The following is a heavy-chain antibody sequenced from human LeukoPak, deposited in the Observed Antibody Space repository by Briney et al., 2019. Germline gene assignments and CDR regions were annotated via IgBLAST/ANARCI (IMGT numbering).Heavy chain of an antibody. CDR2: IGGSDGVT. CDR1: GFTFSNCA. Sequence: GGSLRLSCAASGFTFSNCAMSWVRKAPGKGLDWVSAIGGSDGVTLYADSVKGRFTVFRDNSKNTLYLEMSNLRVEDTALYYCAKRPNSDSGSYYFDHWGQGTLVTVSS. CDR3: AKRPNSDSGSYYFDH. D-gene: IGHD3-10*01. J-gene: IGHJ4*02. V-gene: IGHV3-23*01.